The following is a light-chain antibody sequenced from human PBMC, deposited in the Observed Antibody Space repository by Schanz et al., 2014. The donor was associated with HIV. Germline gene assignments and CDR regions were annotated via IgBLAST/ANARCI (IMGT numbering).Light chain of an antibody. CDR1: QYISSG. CDR3: QQYNDRSYT. V-gene: IGKV1-5*03. Sequence: DIQMTQSPSTLSASVGDRVSLTCRSSQYISSGLAWYQQKPGKAPNLLIYEASTLETGVPSRFSGSGFGTEFTLAISSLQPEDFATYYCQQYNDRSYTFGQGTKLEIK. CDR2: EAS. J-gene: IGKJ2*01.